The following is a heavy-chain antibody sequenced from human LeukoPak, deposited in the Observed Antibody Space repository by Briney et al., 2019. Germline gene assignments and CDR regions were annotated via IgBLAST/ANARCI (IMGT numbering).Heavy chain of an antibody. Sequence: ASVKVSCKASGGTFSSYAISWVRQAPGQGLEWMGGITPIFGTANYAQKFQGRVTITADESTSTAYMELSSLRSEDTAVYYCARELYYYDSSGYYYFDYWGQGTLVTVSS. CDR3: ARELYYYDSSGYYYFDY. CDR2: ITPIFGTA. J-gene: IGHJ4*02. CDR1: GGTFSSYA. D-gene: IGHD3-22*01. V-gene: IGHV1-69*13.